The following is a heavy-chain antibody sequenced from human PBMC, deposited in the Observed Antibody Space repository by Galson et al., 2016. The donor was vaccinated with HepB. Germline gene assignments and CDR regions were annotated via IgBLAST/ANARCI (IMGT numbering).Heavy chain of an antibody. D-gene: IGHD2-2*01. CDR3: ARDRYRAAGLSDF. V-gene: IGHV3-30*04. CDR1: GFAFSDYA. Sequence: SLRLSCAGSGFAFSDYAVHWVRQAPGKGLEWVSVISYDGRHENYEDFVKGRFTVSRDTSKRTASLHMTSLTPDDSAVYFCARDRYRAAGLSDFWGPGTLVSVSS. CDR2: ISYDGRHE. J-gene: IGHJ4*02.